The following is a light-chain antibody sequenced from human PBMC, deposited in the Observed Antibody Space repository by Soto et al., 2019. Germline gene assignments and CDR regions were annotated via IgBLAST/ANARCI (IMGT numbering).Light chain of an antibody. CDR3: SAYTVSRTYV. CDR1: SSDVGAYNF. CDR2: NVY. V-gene: IGLV2-14*03. J-gene: IGLJ1*01. Sequence: SALAQSASVSGSPGQSITISCTGTSSDVGAYNFVSWHQQHPGKAPKLMIYNVYDRPSGISYRFSGSKSGNTASLTISGLQGEDEADYYCSAYTVSRTYVFGTGTKVTVL.